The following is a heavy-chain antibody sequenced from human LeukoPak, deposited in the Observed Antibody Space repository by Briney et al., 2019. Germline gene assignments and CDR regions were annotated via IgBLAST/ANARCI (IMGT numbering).Heavy chain of an antibody. CDR1: GFTFDDYG. D-gene: IGHD4-23*01. CDR2: INWNGGST. V-gene: IGHV3-20*04. J-gene: IGHJ4*02. Sequence: GGSLRPSCAASGFTFDDYGMSWVRQAPGKGLEWVSGINWNGGSTGYADSVKGRFTISRDNAKNSLYLQMNSLRAEDTAVYYCARYGDYGGRRSPFDYWGQGTLVTVSS. CDR3: ARYGDYGGRRSPFDY.